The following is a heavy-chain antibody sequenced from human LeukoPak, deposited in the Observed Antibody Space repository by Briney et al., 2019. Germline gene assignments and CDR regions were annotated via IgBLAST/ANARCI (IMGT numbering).Heavy chain of an antibody. CDR1: GFIFSDYY. J-gene: IGHJ4*02. V-gene: IGHV3-72*01. D-gene: IGHD5-12*01. CDR2: SRNKANSYTT. CDR3: ATSPSGYDFDY. Sequence: GGSLTLSCPASGFIFSDYYMDWLRQAPGKGREGVGRSRNKANSYTTKYAASVKGRFTISRDDSKNSLYLQMNSLKTEDTAVYYCATSPSGYDFDYWGQGTLVTVSS.